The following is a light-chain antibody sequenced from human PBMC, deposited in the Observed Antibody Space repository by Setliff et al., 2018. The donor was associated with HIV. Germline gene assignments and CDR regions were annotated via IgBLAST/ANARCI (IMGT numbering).Light chain of an antibody. CDR1: SSDVGTYDF. CDR2: EVS. CDR3: SSYSTTGTL. Sequence: QSVLTQPASVSGSPGQSITISCTGTSSDVGTYDFVSWFQQRPGKAPKLIIYEVSYRPSGVSDRFPGSKSGNSASLVISGLQAEDEADYHCSSYSTTGTLFGPGTKVTVL. V-gene: IGLV2-14*01. J-gene: IGLJ1*01.